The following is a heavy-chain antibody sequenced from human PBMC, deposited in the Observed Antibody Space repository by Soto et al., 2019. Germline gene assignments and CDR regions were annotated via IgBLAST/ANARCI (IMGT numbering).Heavy chain of an antibody. CDR1: GYSFANYW. CDR3: ARGTVSSDFDY. CDR2: IYPGNSDT. V-gene: IGHV5-51*01. J-gene: IGHJ4*02. D-gene: IGHD4-17*01. Sequence: GESLKISCKGSGYSFANYWIGWVRQMPGKGLEWMGIIYPGNSDTRYSPSFQGQVTISADKSISTAYLQWSSLKASDTAMYYCARGTVSSDFDYWGQGTLVTVSS.